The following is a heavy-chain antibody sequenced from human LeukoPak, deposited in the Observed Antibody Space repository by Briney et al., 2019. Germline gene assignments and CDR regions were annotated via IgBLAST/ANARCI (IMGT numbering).Heavy chain of an antibody. CDR2: ISSNGGST. D-gene: IGHD5-12*01. Sequence: GSLRLSCAASGFTFSSYAMHWVRQAPGKGLEYVSAISSNGGSTYYANSVKGRFTISRDNSKNTLYLQMGSLRAEDTAVYYCAKQRGRRWLPDAPYYFDYWGQGTLVTVSS. CDR1: GFTFSSYA. J-gene: IGHJ4*02. V-gene: IGHV3-64*01. CDR3: AKQRGRRWLPDAPYYFDY.